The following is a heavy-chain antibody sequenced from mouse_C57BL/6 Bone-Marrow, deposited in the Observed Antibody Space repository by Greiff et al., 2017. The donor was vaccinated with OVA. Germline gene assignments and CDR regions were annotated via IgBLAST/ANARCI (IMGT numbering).Heavy chain of an antibody. CDR1: GYTFTNYW. Sequence: QVQLQQSGAELVRPGTSVKMSCKASGYTFTNYWIGWAKQRPGHGLEWIGDIYPGGGYTNYNEKFKGKATLTADKSSSTAYMQFSSLTSEDSAIYYCARLGIYYGNYNAMDYWGQGTSVTVSS. CDR2: IYPGGGYT. J-gene: IGHJ4*01. V-gene: IGHV1-63*01. D-gene: IGHD2-1*01. CDR3: ARLGIYYGNYNAMDY.